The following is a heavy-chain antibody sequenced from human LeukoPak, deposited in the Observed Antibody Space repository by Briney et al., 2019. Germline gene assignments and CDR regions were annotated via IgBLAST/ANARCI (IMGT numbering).Heavy chain of an antibody. V-gene: IGHV3-66*01. Sequence: PGGSLRLSCAASGFTVSSNYMSWVRQAPGKGLEWVSVIYSGGSTYYADSVKGRFTISRDNSKNTLYLQMNSLRAEDTAVYYCARVLRDGDHGAFDIWGQGTMVTVSS. CDR2: IYSGGST. CDR3: ARVLRDGDHGAFDI. J-gene: IGHJ3*02. CDR1: GFTVSSNY. D-gene: IGHD4-17*01.